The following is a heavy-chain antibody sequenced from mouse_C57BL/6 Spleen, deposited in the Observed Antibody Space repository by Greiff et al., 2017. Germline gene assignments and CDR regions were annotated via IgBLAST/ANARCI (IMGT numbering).Heavy chain of an antibody. Sequence: VKLMEPGPELVKPGASVKISCKASGYAFSSSWMNWVKQRPGQGLEWIGRIYPGDGDTNYNGKFKGKATLTADKSSSTAYMQLSSLTSEDSAVYFCARPNYYGSSYWYFDVWGTGTTVTVSS. CDR3: ARPNYYGSSYWYFDV. V-gene: IGHV1-82*01. CDR1: GYAFSSSW. D-gene: IGHD1-1*01. CDR2: IYPGDGDT. J-gene: IGHJ1*03.